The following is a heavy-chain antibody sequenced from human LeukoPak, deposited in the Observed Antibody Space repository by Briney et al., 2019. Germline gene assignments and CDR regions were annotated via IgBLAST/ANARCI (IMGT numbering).Heavy chain of an antibody. D-gene: IGHD3-10*01. Sequence: SETLSLTCAVYGGSFSGYYWSWIRQPPGKGLEWIGEINHSGSTNYNPSLKSRVTISVDTSKNQFSLKLSSVTAADTAVYYCARGYPLLWFGGAFDIWGQGTMATVSS. CDR1: GGSFSGYY. CDR2: INHSGST. V-gene: IGHV4-34*01. CDR3: ARGYPLLWFGGAFDI. J-gene: IGHJ3*02.